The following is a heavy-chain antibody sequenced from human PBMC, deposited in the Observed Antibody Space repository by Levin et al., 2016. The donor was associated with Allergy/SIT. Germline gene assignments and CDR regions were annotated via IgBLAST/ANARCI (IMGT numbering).Heavy chain of an antibody. CDR2: LSGSGDNS. CDR1: GFTFSNYA. V-gene: IGHV3-23*01. J-gene: IGHJ4*02. D-gene: IGHD2-15*01. CDR3: ARACSGGSCYFPY. Sequence: GESLKISCVASGFTFSNYAMNWVRQAPGKGLEWISGLSGSGDNSYYAASVKGRFTISRDNSKNTVYLQMNSLRAEDTAVYYCARACSGGSCYFPYWGPGTLVTVSS.